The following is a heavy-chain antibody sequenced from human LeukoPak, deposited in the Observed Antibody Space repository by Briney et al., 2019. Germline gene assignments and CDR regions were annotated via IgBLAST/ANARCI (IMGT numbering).Heavy chain of an antibody. CDR2: ISSSGSTI. V-gene: IGHV3-11*01. Sequence: PGGSLRLSCAASGFTFSDYHMSWIRQAPGKGLEWVSYISSSGSTIYYADSVKGRFTISRDNAKNSLYLQMNSLRAEDTAVYYCARGGYCSGGSCYEGPPDYWGQGTLVTVSS. D-gene: IGHD2-15*01. CDR1: GFTFSDYH. J-gene: IGHJ4*02. CDR3: ARGGYCSGGSCYEGPPDY.